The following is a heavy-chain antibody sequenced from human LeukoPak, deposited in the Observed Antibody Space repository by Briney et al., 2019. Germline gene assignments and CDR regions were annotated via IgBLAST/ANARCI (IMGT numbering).Heavy chain of an antibody. CDR1: GFTFSSYW. Sequence: GGSLRLSCAASGFTFSSYWMSWVRQAPGKGVEWVANIKQDGSEKYYVDSVKGRFTISRDNAKNSLYLQMNSLRAEDTAVYYCARDPGYYYDSSGYADYWGQGTLVTVSS. J-gene: IGHJ4*02. CDR3: ARDPGYYYDSSGYADY. D-gene: IGHD3-22*01. V-gene: IGHV3-7*01. CDR2: IKQDGSEK.